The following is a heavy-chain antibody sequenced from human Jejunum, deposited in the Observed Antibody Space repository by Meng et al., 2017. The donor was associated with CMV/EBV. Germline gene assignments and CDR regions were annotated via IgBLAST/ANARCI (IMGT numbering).Heavy chain of an antibody. CDR1: GGSISSGDYY. Sequence: QVQLQESGPGLVKPSQTLSLLCNVSGGSISSGDYYWNWIRQAPGKGLEWIGYIHNSGSTYYNPSLKSRASISSDTFENQLSLKLNSVTAADTAVFFCARDRSYESRALDLWGQGTLVTVSS. J-gene: IGHJ4*02. D-gene: IGHD5-12*01. CDR2: IHNSGST. V-gene: IGHV4-30-4*01. CDR3: ARDRSYESRALDL.